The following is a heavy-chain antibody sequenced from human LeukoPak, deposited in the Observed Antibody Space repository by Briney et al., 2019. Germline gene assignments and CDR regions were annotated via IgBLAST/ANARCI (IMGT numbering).Heavy chain of an antibody. CDR2: IYYSGST. Sequence: SETLSLTCTVSGGSISSNYWNWIRQPPDKGLEWIGYIYYSGSTNYNPSLKSRVTISVDTSKSQFSLRLTSVTAADTAVYYCASGSAVAAAGDYWGQGTLVTVSS. CDR3: ASGSAVAAAGDY. CDR1: GGSISSNY. D-gene: IGHD6-13*01. J-gene: IGHJ4*02. V-gene: IGHV4-59*01.